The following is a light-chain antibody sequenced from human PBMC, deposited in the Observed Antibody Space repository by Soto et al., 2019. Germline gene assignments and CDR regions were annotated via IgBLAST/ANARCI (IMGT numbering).Light chain of an antibody. Sequence: QLVLTQSPSASASLGASVKLTCTLSSGHSNYAIAWHQQQSEKGPRSLMKLNSDGSHSKGDGIPDRFSGSSSGAERYLTISSLQSEEEADYYCQTWGSGIVVFGGGTKLTVL. CDR3: QTWGSGIVV. V-gene: IGLV4-69*01. CDR2: LNSDGSH. CDR1: SGHSNYA. J-gene: IGLJ2*01.